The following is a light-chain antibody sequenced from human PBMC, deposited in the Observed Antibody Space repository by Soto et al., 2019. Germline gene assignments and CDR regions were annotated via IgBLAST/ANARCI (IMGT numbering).Light chain of an antibody. CDR3: QQADSLPIT. Sequence: DIQMTQSPSSVSASVGDRVTITCRASQVMSSWLAWYQQKPGKAPKLLIFAASTLQSGVPSRFSGSGSRTEFTLTISSLQPEDVETYYCQQADSLPITFGQGTRLEIK. CDR2: AAS. J-gene: IGKJ5*01. CDR1: QVMSSW. V-gene: IGKV1D-12*01.